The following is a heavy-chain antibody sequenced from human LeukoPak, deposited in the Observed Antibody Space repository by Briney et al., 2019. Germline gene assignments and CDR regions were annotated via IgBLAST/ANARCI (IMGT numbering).Heavy chain of an antibody. J-gene: IGHJ4*02. CDR1: GYSFTNYW. CDR2: IYPGDSDT. D-gene: IGHD3-16*01. V-gene: IGHV5-51*01. Sequence: GESLKISCKGSGYSFTNYWIGWVRQMPGKGLEWMGIIYPGDSDTRYSPSFQGQVTISADKSISTAYLQWSSLKASDTAMYYCATTAYVATGYFDYWGQGTLVTVSS. CDR3: ATTAYVATGYFDY.